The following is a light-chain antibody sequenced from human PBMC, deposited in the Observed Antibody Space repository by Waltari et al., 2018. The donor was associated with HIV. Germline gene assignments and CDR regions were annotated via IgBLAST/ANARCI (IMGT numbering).Light chain of an antibody. CDR2: GAS. Sequence: EIVMTQSPGTLSVSPGERVTLSCRASQNVITNLAWYQQKPGQAPRLLIYGASNRATGIPPRFSGSGSGTDFTLSISSLQPEDFGTYYCQQSYSSPPTFGLGTKVDIK. CDR1: QNVITN. CDR3: QQSYSSPPT. J-gene: IGKJ1*01. V-gene: IGKV3-15*01.